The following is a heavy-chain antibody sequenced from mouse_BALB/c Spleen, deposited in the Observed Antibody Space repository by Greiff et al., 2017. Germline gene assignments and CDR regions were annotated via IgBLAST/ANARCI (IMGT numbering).Heavy chain of an antibody. CDR2: ILPGSGGT. J-gene: IGHJ2*01. CDR1: GYTFSSYW. CDR3: AREGTGTDY. Sequence: QVQLQQSGAELMKPGASVKISCKATGYTFSSYWIEWVKQRPGHGLEWIGEILPGSGGTNYNEKFKGKATFTADTSSNTAYMQLSSLTSEDSAVYYCAREGTGTDYWGQGTTLTVSS. D-gene: IGHD4-1*01. V-gene: IGHV1-9*01.